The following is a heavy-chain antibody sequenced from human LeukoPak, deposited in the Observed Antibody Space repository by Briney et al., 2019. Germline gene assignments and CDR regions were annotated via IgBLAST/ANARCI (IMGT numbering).Heavy chain of an antibody. J-gene: IGHJ6*03. D-gene: IGHD2-15*01. V-gene: IGHV3-21*01. CDR2: ISAGGSNT. CDR1: GFTFSSYG. CDR3: ARVLRYCSGGNCYSGGLGYMDV. Sequence: AGGSLRLSCAASGFTFSSYGMSWGRQAPGKGLEWVSGISAGGSNTYYADSVKGRFTISRDNAKNSLYLQMNSLRAEDTAVYYCARVLRYCSGGNCYSGGLGYMDVWGKGTTVTISS.